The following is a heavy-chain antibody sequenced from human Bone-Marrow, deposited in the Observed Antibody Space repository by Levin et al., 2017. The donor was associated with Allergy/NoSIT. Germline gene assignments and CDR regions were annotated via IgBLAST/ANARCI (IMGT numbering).Heavy chain of an antibody. V-gene: IGHV4-34*01. CDR1: GGAFRGYY. CDR3: ASRFCSSTSCDFDY. J-gene: IGHJ4*02. D-gene: IGHD2-2*01. CDR2: INHSGTT. Sequence: SQTLSLTCAVSGGAFRGYYWTWIRPSPGKGLEWIGEINHSGTTTYNPSLKSRVTLSVDTSNNQFSLKLTSVTAADTAVYYCASRFCSSTSCDFDYWGQGTLVTVSP.